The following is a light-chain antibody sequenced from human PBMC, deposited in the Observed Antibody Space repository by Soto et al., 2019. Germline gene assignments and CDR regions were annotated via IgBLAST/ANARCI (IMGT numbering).Light chain of an antibody. Sequence: IQLTQSPSSLSASVGDRVSITCRASRHIKTYLAWYQQKQGKAPKLLISGTFTLQSGVPSRFNGSGSGTDFTLTISRLQPEDFATYYCQHLNNYPPFTFGAGTKVDLE. V-gene: IGKV1-9*01. J-gene: IGKJ3*01. CDR1: RHIKTY. CDR2: GTF. CDR3: QHLNNYPPFT.